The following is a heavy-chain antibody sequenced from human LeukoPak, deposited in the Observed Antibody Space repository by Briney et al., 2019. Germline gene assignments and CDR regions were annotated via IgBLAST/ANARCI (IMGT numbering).Heavy chain of an antibody. CDR1: GFTFSSYS. V-gene: IGHV3-21*01. CDR3: ARDSRSAYYDFWSGYLGYFDY. CDR2: ISSSGSYI. J-gene: IGHJ4*02. D-gene: IGHD3-3*01. Sequence: GGSLRLSCAASGFTFSSYSMNWVRQAPGKGLEWVSSISSSGSYIYYADSVKGRFTISRDNAKNSLYLQMNSLRAEDTAVYYCARDSRSAYYDFWSGYLGYFDYWGQGTLVTVSS.